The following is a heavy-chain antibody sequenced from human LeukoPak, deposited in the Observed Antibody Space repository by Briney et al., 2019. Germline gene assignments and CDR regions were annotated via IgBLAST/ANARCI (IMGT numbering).Heavy chain of an antibody. J-gene: IGHJ4*02. D-gene: IGHD2-15*01. Sequence: ASVKVSCKASGYTFTGYYMHWVRQAPGQGLEWMGRINPNSGGTNYAQKFQGRVTMTRDTSISTAYTELSRLRSDDTAVYYCARFPCFSGGSCYSEYYFDYWGQGTLVTVSS. CDR3: ARFPCFSGGSCYSEYYFDY. V-gene: IGHV1-2*06. CDR1: GYTFTGYY. CDR2: INPNSGGT.